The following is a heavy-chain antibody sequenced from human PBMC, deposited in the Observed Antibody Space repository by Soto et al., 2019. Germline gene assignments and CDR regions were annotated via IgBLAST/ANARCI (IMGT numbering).Heavy chain of an antibody. CDR3: ARATVTTYLSWVEGYFQH. CDR1: GGSISSYY. D-gene: IGHD4-17*01. Sequence: QVQLQESGPGLVKPSETLSLTCTVSGGSISSYYWSWIRQPPGKGLVWIGYIYYSGCTNYNPSLKSRVTLSVDTSKNQFSLKLSSVTAADTAVYYCARATVTTYLSWVEGYFQHWGQGTLFTVSS. J-gene: IGHJ1*01. V-gene: IGHV4-59*01. CDR2: IYYSGCT.